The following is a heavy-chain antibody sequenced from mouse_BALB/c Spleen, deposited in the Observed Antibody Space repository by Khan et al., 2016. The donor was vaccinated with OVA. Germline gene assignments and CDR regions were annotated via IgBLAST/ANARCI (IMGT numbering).Heavy chain of an antibody. Sequence: EVELVESGGGLVQPGGSRKLSCAATGFTFSSLGMHLVRQTPEMRLEWVAFISSGSSTIYYTDAVKGRYTISSDNPKNTLFLQLTSPCSEDTAIYYCTRDYYVNFDNWGQGTTLTVSS. V-gene: IGHV5-17*02. CDR2: ISSGSSTI. CDR3: TRDYYVNFDN. CDR1: GFTFSSLG. D-gene: IGHD1-1*01. J-gene: IGHJ2*01.